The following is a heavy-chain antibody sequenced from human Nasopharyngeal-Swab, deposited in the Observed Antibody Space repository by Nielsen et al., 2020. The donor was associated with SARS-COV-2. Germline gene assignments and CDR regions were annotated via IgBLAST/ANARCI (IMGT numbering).Heavy chain of an antibody. Sequence: VRQAPGKGLEWVSLIWFDRTNKYYADSVKGRFTISRDSSKNTLYLQMNSLRAEDTAVYYCAKDIATFGVVIASFDYWGQGTLVTVSS. CDR3: AKDIATFGVVIASFDY. J-gene: IGHJ4*02. V-gene: IGHV3-33*06. D-gene: IGHD3-3*01. CDR2: IWFDRTNK.